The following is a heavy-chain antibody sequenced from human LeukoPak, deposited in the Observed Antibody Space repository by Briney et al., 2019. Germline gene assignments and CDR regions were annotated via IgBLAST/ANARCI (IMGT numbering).Heavy chain of an antibody. Sequence: HPGGSLRLSCAASGFTFSSYAMNWVRQAPGEGLEWVSYISSSGSTIYYADSVKGRFTISRDNAKNSLYLQMNSLRAEDTAVYYCAELGITMIGGVWGKGTTVTISS. CDR2: ISSSGSTI. D-gene: IGHD3-10*02. V-gene: IGHV3-48*03. CDR1: GFTFSSYA. J-gene: IGHJ6*04. CDR3: AELGITMIGGV.